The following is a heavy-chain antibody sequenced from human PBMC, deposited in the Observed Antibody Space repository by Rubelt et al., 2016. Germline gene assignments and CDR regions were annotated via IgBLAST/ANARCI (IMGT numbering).Heavy chain of an antibody. D-gene: IGHD3-22*01. Sequence: AMHWVRQAPGKGLEWLAVISYDGSNKYYADSVKGRFTISRDNSKNTLYLQMNSLRAEDTAVYYCARDWYYYDSSGYYPEWDYYYGMDVWGQGTTVTVSS. CDR1: A. V-gene: IGHV3-30*04. J-gene: IGHJ6*02. CDR3: ARDWYYYDSSGYYPEWDYYYGMDV. CDR2: ISYDGSNK.